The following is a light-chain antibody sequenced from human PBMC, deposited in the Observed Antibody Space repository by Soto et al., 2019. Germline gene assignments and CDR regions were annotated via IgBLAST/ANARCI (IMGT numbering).Light chain of an antibody. CDR2: GAS. Sequence: DIQMTQSPSSLSASVGDRVTITCRASQGISNHLAWFQQKPGKAPKSLIYGASSLQSEVPSKFSGSGSGTDVTLPISGRQPEDFATYYFQQYNSYPRSFGQGTKLDIK. CDR3: QQYNSYPRS. J-gene: IGKJ2*01. V-gene: IGKV1-16*02. CDR1: QGISNH.